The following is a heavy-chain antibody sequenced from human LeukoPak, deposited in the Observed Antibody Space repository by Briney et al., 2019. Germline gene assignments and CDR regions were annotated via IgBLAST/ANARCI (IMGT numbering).Heavy chain of an antibody. CDR3: ARERVRFLEWLSPNYYYYMDV. D-gene: IGHD3-3*01. CDR2: IYYSGST. J-gene: IGHJ6*03. Sequence: SETLSLTCTVSGGSISSYYWSWIRQPPGKGLEWIGYIYYSGSTNYNPSLKGRVTISVDTSKNQFSLKLSSVTAADTAVYYCARERVRFLEWLSPNYYYYMDVWGKGTTVTVSS. CDR1: GGSISSYY. V-gene: IGHV4-59*12.